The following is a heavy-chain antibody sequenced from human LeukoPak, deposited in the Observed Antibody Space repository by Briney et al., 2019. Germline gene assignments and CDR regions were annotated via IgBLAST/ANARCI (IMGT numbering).Heavy chain of an antibody. V-gene: IGHV3-48*01. Sequence: GGSLRLSCAASGFTYGSYSMNWVRHVPGKGLELISYIIDNGNVIYYADSVQGRFTISRDNARNSLYLQMNNLRVEDTALYYCARAFDYGSGTYRALLHWGQGTLVTVSS. CDR2: IIDNGNVI. J-gene: IGHJ4*02. CDR3: ARAFDYGSGTYRALLH. CDR1: GFTYGSYS. D-gene: IGHD3-10*01.